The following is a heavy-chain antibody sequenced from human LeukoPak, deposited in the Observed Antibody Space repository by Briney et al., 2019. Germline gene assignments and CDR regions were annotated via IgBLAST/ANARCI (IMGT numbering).Heavy chain of an antibody. J-gene: IGHJ6*02. CDR1: GYTFTGYF. CDR2: INPYSGDT. D-gene: IGHD3-22*01. V-gene: IGHV1-2*02. Sequence: ASVKVSCKASGYTFTGYFMRWVRQAPGQGLEWMGWINPYSGDTNYAQKLQGRVTMTRDTSISTAFMELSRLRSDDTAVYYCARGKDHYYDSSGYPDYYYYTMDVWGQGTTVTVSS. CDR3: ARGKDHYYDSSGYPDYYYYTMDV.